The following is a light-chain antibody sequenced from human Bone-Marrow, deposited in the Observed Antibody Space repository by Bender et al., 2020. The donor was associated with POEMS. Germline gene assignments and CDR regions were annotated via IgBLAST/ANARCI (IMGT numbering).Light chain of an antibody. Sequence: QSALTQPASVSGSPGQSITISCTGTSSDVGNYDLVSWYQHQPGKAPRLVIYEVTTRSSGISSRLSGSKSGNVASLTISGLQAEDEADYFCCSYGGSGTFVVFGGGTKLTVL. CDR2: EVT. J-gene: IGLJ2*01. CDR1: SSDVGNYDL. V-gene: IGLV2-23*02. CDR3: CSYGGSGTFVV.